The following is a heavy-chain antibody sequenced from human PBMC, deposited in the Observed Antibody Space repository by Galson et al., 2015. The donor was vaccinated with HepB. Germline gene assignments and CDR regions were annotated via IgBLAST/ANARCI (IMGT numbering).Heavy chain of an antibody. Sequence: SLRLSCAASGFIFSNGWMNWVRQAPGKGLEWVCRIKSKTDSGTTDYAEPVKGRFTISRDDSKNTLYLQMNSLNTEETAVYYCTTDGGAGDAFDIWGQGTMVTVSS. CDR1: GFIFSNGW. J-gene: IGHJ3*02. CDR3: TTDGGAGDAFDI. D-gene: IGHD3-16*01. V-gene: IGHV3-15*01. CDR2: IKSKTDSGTT.